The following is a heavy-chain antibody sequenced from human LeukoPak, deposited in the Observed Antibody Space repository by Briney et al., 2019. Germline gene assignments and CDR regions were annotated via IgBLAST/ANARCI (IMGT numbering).Heavy chain of an antibody. D-gene: IGHD3-22*01. CDR2: ISGSGGST. CDR1: GFTFSSYA. J-gene: IGHJ4*02. CDR3: AKDLCHYYESCVKKGPSDY. Sequence: PGGSLRLSCAASGFTFSSYAMSWVRQAPGKGLEWVSAISGSGGSTYYADSVKGRFTISRDNSKNTLYLQMNSLRAEDTAVYYCAKDLCHYYESCVKKGPSDYWGQGTLSPSPQ. V-gene: IGHV3-23*01.